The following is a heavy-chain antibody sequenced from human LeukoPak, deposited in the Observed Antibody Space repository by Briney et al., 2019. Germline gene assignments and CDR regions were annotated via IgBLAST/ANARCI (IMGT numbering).Heavy chain of an antibody. Sequence: SETLSLTCTVSGDSISSYYWSWIRQPPGKGLEWIGYIYYIGSTNYNPSLKSRVTISVDTSKNQFSLKLSSVAAADTAVYYCARVRPGDGFDFDYWGQGTLVTVSS. J-gene: IGHJ4*02. V-gene: IGHV4-59*01. CDR2: IYYIGST. CDR1: GDSISSYY. D-gene: IGHD5-24*01. CDR3: ARVRPGDGFDFDY.